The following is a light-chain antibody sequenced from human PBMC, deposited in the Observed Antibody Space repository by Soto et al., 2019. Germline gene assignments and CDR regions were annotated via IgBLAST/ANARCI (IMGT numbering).Light chain of an antibody. J-gene: IGLJ1*01. CDR3: SSYAGSNFPYV. CDR2: EVS. CDR1: SSDVGGYNY. Sequence: QSALTQPPSASGSPGQSVTISCTGTSSDVGGYNYVSWYQQHPGKAPKLMIYEVSKRPSGVPDRFSGSKSGNTASLTVSGLQAEDEADYYCSSYAGSNFPYVFGTRTKLTAL. V-gene: IGLV2-8*01.